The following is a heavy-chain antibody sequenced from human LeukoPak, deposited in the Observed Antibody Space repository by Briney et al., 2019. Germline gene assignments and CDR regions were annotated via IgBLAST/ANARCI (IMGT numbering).Heavy chain of an antibody. V-gene: IGHV3-66*01. D-gene: IGHD3-10*01. CDR3: ARDYYGSDYGMDV. CDR2: IYSGGST. CDR1: GFIVSSNY. Sequence: GGSLRLSCAASGFIVSSNYMSWVRQAPGKGLEWVSVIYSGGSTYYADSVKGRFTISRDNSKNTLYLQMNSLRAEDTVVYYCARDYYGSDYGMDVWAKGPRSPSP. J-gene: IGHJ6*02.